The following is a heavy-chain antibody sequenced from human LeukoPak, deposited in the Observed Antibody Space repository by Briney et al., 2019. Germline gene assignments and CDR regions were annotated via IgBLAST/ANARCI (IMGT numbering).Heavy chain of an antibody. V-gene: IGHV3-21*01. J-gene: IGHJ4*02. CDR2: ISSSSSYI. CDR3: ARGPPRNPFDY. Sequence: GGSLRLSCAASGFTFSSYSMNWVRQAPGKGLEWVSSISSSSSYICYADSVKSRFTISRDNAKNSLYLQMNSLRAEDTAVYYCARGPPRNPFDYWGQGTLVTVSS. CDR1: GFTFSSYS.